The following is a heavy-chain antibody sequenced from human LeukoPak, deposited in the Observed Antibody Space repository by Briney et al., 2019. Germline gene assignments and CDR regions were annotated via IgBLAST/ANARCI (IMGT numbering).Heavy chain of an antibody. D-gene: IGHD3-3*01. CDR2: ISGSGVSA. CDR1: GFTFSSYA. V-gene: IGHV3-23*01. J-gene: IGHJ5*02. Sequence: PGGSLRLSCTASGFTFSSYAMSWVRQAPGKGLEWVSAISGSGVSAYYADSVKGRFTISRDNSKNTLYLQMNSLRAEDTAVYYCAKDSYRFFVGHFDPWGQGTLVTVSS. CDR3: AKDSYRFFVGHFDP.